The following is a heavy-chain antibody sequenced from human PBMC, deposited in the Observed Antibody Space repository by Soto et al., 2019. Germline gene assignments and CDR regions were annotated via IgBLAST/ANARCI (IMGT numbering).Heavy chain of an antibody. CDR3: ARESRSWYGSIWDY. V-gene: IGHV4-59*12. J-gene: IGHJ4*02. Sequence: PSETLCLTCTVSGVSISSYYWSWIRQPPGKGLEWIGYIYFSGGTNYNPSLKSRVTISVDTSKNQFSLKLSSVTAADTAVYYCARESRSWYGSIWDYWGQGTLVTVSS. CDR1: GVSISSYY. D-gene: IGHD6-13*01. CDR2: IYFSGGT.